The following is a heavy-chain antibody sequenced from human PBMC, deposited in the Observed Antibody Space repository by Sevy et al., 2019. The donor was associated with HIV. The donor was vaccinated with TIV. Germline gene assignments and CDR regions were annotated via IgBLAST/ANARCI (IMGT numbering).Heavy chain of an antibody. CDR1: GLSFNTYV. D-gene: IGHD2-21*01. CDR2: ISPNGGST. V-gene: IGHV3-23*01. J-gene: IGHJ4*02. CDR3: AKESLDGYY. Sequence: GGSLRLSCAASGLSFNTYVMSWVRQAPGKGLQWVSTISPNGGSTYYADSVKGRFTISRDNSRNTVFLQVNSLRAEDTGVYYCAKESLDGYYWGQGTLVTVSS.